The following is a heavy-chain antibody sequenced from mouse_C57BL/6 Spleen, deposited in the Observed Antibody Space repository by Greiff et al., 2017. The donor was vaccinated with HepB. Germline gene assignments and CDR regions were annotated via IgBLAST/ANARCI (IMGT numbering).Heavy chain of an antibody. CDR2: ISSGGDYI. CDR1: GFTFSSYA. V-gene: IGHV5-9-1*02. D-gene: IGHD2-2*01. CDR3: TRGDGRYGYGWFAY. Sequence: EVHLVESGEGLVKPGGSLKLSCAASGFTFSSYAMSWVRQTPEKRLEWVAYISSGGDYIYYADTVKGRFTISRDNARNTLYLQMSSLKSEDTAMYYCTRGDGRYGYGWFAYWGQGTLVTVSA. J-gene: IGHJ3*01.